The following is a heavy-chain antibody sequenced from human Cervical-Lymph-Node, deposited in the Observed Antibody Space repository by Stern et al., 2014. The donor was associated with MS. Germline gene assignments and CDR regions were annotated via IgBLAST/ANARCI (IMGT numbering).Heavy chain of an antibody. Sequence: VQLVESGAEVKKPGESLKISCKTAGYSFTNYWIGGGRQMHGKGLDWMGFIYPSDSDTRYRPSFQGQVIISADKSIGTAYLQWRSLKASDSGIYYCARGAPPENWGQGTLVTVSS. J-gene: IGHJ4*02. CDR2: IYPSDSDT. D-gene: IGHD1-26*01. CDR3: ARGAPPEN. CDR1: GYSFTNYW. V-gene: IGHV5-51*03.